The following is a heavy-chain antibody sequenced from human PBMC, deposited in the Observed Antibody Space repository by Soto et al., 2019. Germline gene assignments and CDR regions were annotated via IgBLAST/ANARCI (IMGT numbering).Heavy chain of an antibody. Sequence: ASVKVSCKTSGYTFNTYYISWLRQAPGQGLEWIGWISTYNGNTNYVPKFQGRITMTTDTSTGTAYMELRSLRSDDTALYFCARDTSNYFVFWGQGTPGNGSS. D-gene: IGHD2-2*01. V-gene: IGHV1-18*01. CDR1: GYTFNTYY. J-gene: IGHJ4*02. CDR3: ARDTSNYFVF. CDR2: ISTYNGNT.